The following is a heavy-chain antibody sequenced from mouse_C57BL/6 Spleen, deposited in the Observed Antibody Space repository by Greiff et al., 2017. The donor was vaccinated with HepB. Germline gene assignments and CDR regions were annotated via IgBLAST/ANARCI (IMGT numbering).Heavy chain of an antibody. CDR2: IYPRSGNT. V-gene: IGHV1-81*01. Sequence: QVQLKESGAELARPGASVKLSCKASGYTFTSYGISWVKQRTGQGLEWIGEIYPRSGNTYYNEKFKGKATLTADKSSSTAYMELRSLTSEDSAVYFCARSFGDVGYWGQGTTLTVSS. D-gene: IGHD3-1*01. CDR1: GYTFTSYG. J-gene: IGHJ2*01. CDR3: ARSFGDVGY.